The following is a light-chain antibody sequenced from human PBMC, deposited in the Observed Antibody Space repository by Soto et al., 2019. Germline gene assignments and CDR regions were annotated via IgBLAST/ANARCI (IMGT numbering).Light chain of an antibody. CDR1: QGISTW. CDR3: QQSNSFPLT. CDR2: SSS. Sequence: DIQMTQSPSFVSASVRDRVTIACRASQGISTWVVWYQQKPGPAPKLLIHSSSNLQSGVPSRFSGSGSGTDFTLTISSLQPEDFATYYCQQSNSFPLTFGPGTKVDIK. V-gene: IGKV1-12*01. J-gene: IGKJ3*01.